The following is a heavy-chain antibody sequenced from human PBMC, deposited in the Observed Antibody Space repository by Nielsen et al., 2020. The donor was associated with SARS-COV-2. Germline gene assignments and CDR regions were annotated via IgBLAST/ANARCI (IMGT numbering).Heavy chain of an antibody. CDR3: AKRPPYYYDSSGYHGDY. Sequence: GESLKISCAASGFSVSSHDMNWVRQAPGKGLQWVSLIYSDGSTKYADSVKGRFTISRDNSKNTLYLQMNSLRAEDTAVYYCAKRPPYYYDSSGYHGDYWGQGTLVTVSS. CDR1: GFSVSSHD. CDR2: IYSDGST. J-gene: IGHJ4*02. D-gene: IGHD3-22*01. V-gene: IGHV3-53*01.